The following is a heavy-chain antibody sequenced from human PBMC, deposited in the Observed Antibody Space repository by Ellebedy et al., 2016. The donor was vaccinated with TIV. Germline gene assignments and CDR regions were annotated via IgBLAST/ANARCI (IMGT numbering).Heavy chain of an antibody. CDR1: GFTFSDYY. D-gene: IGHD6-19*01. CDR3: AKEAAVAAKVGSDAFDI. V-gene: IGHV3-11*01. Sequence: PGGSLRLSCAASGFTFSDYYMSWIRQAPGKGLEWVSYISSSGSTIYYADSVKGRFTISRDNAKNSLYLQMNSLRAEDTAVYYCAKEAAVAAKVGSDAFDIWGQGTMVTVSS. J-gene: IGHJ3*02. CDR2: ISSSGSTI.